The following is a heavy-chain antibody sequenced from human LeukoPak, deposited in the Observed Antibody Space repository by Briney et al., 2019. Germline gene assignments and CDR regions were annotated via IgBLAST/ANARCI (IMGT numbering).Heavy chain of an antibody. CDR2: ISSSSSYT. Sequence: PGGSLRLSCAASGFTFSDYYMSWIRQAPGKGLEWVSYISSSSSYTNYADSVKGRFTISRDISKSTLYLQMNSLRDEDTALYYCAKYGSGTYYNGLHWGQGTLVTVSS. D-gene: IGHD3-10*01. CDR3: AKYGSGTYYNGLH. V-gene: IGHV3-11*03. CDR1: GFTFSDYY. J-gene: IGHJ4*02.